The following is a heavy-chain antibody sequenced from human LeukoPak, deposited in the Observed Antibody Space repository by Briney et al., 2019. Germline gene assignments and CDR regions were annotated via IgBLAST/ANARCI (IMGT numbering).Heavy chain of an antibody. D-gene: IGHD6-19*01. CDR1: GFTFSDHY. CDR3: ARDYSGWYFDY. Sequence: GGSLRLSCAASGFTFSDHYMSWIRQAPGKGLEWVSYISSSGSTIYYADSVKGRFTISRDNAKNSLYLQMNNLRAEDTAVYYCARDYSGWYFDYWGQGTLVTVSS. J-gene: IGHJ4*02. V-gene: IGHV3-11*04. CDR2: ISSSGSTI.